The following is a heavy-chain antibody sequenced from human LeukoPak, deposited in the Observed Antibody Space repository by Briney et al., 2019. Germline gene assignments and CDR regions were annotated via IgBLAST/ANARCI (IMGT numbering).Heavy chain of an antibody. J-gene: IGHJ4*02. CDR2: INPNSGDT. V-gene: IGHV1-2*06. D-gene: IGHD6-19*01. CDR3: ARGGSLAVAPHQCYFDY. CDR1: GYTFTGYY. Sequence: ASVKVSCKASGYTFTGYYMHWVRQAPGQGLEWMGRINPNSGDTNYAQKFQGRVTMTRDTSISTAYMELSSLRFDDTAVYYCARGGSLAVAPHQCYFDYWGQGTLVTVSS.